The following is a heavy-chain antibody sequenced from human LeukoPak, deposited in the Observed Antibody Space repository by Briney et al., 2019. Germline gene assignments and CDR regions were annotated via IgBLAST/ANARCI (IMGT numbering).Heavy chain of an antibody. CDR3: ANYRKPQGLDY. CDR2: ISSNGADT. D-gene: IGHD1-14*01. CDR1: RFAFSTYA. J-gene: IGHJ4*02. Sequence: GGSLRLSCAVSRFAFSTYAMAWVRQAPGQGLEYVSTISSNGADTYYADSVKGRFTISRDNSKNTLYLQMTSLRVEDTAVYYCANYRKPQGLDYWGQGTLVTVSS. V-gene: IGHV3-23*01.